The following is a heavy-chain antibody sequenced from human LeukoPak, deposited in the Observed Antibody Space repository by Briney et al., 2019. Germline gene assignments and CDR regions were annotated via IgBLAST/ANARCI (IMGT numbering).Heavy chain of an antibody. CDR3: ARGRWLQLGDAFDI. D-gene: IGHD5-24*01. J-gene: IGHJ3*02. V-gene: IGHV1-69*05. CDR2: IIPIFGTA. Sequence: SVKVSYKASGGTFSSYAISWVRQAPGQGLEWMGGIIPIFGTANYAQKFQGRVTITTDESTSTAYMELSSLRSEDTAVYYCARGRWLQLGDAFDIWGQGTMVTVSS. CDR1: GGTFSSYA.